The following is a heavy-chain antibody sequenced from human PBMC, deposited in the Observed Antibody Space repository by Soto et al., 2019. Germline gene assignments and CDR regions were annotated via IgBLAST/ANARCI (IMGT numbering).Heavy chain of an antibody. CDR1: GFTFSASA. CDR3: PRWAYSRGWYGDY. Sequence: EVQLVESGGGLVQPGGSLKLSCAASGFTFSASAMHWVRQASGRGLEWVGRVRSRSNSYATEYAASVEGRFTISRDDSKNTAFRLMNSLKTEEPAVYYLPRWAYSRGWYGDYWGQGTLVTVSS. D-gene: IGHD6-19*01. J-gene: IGHJ4*02. CDR2: VRSRSNSYAT. V-gene: IGHV3-73*01.